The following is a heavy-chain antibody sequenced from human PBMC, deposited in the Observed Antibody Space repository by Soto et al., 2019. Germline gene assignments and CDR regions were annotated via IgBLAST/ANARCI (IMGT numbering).Heavy chain of an antibody. Sequence: SQTLSLTCAISGDSVSSNSAAWNWIRQSPSRGLEWLGRTYYRSKWYNDYAVSVKSRITINPDTSKNQFSLQLNSVTPEDTAVYFCTRGRVDTAIVHVRYNWFDPWGQGTLVTVSS. CDR2: TYYRSKWYN. J-gene: IGHJ5*02. CDR1: GDSVSSNSAA. CDR3: TRGRVDTAIVHVRYNWFDP. V-gene: IGHV6-1*01. D-gene: IGHD5-18*01.